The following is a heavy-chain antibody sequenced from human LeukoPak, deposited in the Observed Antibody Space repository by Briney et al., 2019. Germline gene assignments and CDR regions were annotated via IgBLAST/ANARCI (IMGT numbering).Heavy chain of an antibody. V-gene: IGHV1-2*02. Sequence: ASVKVSCKASGYTFTGYYMHWVRQAPGQGLEWMGWINPNSGGTNYAQKFQGRVTMTTDTSTSTAYMELRSLRSDDTAVYYCARTSGTSNSYYYYYMDVWGKGTTVTISS. J-gene: IGHJ6*03. CDR3: ARTSGTSNSYYYYYMDV. CDR1: GYTFTGYY. D-gene: IGHD6-13*01. CDR2: INPNSGGT.